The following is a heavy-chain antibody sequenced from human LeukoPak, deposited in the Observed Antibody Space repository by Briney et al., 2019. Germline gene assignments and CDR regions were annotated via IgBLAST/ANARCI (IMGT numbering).Heavy chain of an antibody. Sequence: PSETLSLTCTVSGGSISSYYWSWIRQPPGKGLEWIGYICYSGSTNYNPSLKSRVTISVDTSKNQFSLKLSSVTAADTAVYYCARERSFGVVIISDDAFDIWGQGTMVTVPS. V-gene: IGHV4-59*01. CDR3: ARERSFGVVIISDDAFDI. CDR2: ICYSGST. J-gene: IGHJ3*02. D-gene: IGHD3-3*01. CDR1: GGSISSYY.